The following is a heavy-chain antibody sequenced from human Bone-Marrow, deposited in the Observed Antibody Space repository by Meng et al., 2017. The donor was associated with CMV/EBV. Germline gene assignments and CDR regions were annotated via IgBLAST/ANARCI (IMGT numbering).Heavy chain of an antibody. CDR3: AREYGSYSWGGDY. CDR2: INSDGSST. J-gene: IGHJ4*02. V-gene: IGHV3-74*01. D-gene: IGHD1-26*01. CDR1: GFTFSSYW. Sequence: CAASGFTFSSYWMHWVRQAPGKELVWVSRINSDGSSTSYADSVKGRFTISRDNAKNTLYLQMNSLRAEDTAVYYCAREYGSYSWGGDYWGQGTLVTVSS.